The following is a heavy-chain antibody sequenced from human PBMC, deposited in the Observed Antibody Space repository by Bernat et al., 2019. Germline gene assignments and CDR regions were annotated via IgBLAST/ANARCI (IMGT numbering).Heavy chain of an antibody. CDR2: ISGSGGSS. V-gene: IGHV3-23*01. CDR1: GFTFSSYA. D-gene: IGHD2/OR15-2a*01. Sequence: EVQLLESGGGLVQPGGSLRLSCAASGFTFSSYAMSWVRQAPGKGLEWVSAISGSGGSSYYADSVKGRFTISRDNSKNTLYLQMNSLRAEDTAVYYCAKDPGWSPGTTLGYWGQGTLVTVSS. CDR3: AKDPGWSPGTTLGY. J-gene: IGHJ4*02.